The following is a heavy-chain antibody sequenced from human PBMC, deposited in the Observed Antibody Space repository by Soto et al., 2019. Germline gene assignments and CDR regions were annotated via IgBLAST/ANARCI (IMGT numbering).Heavy chain of an antibody. CDR3: ARGPGYYYDSSGSA. J-gene: IGHJ5*02. V-gene: IGHV4-34*01. D-gene: IGHD3-22*01. Sequence: SETLSLTCAVYGGSFSGYYWSWIRQPPGKGLEWIGEINHSGSTNYNPSLKSRVTISVDTSKNQFSLKLSSVTAADTAVYYCARGPGYYYDSSGSAWGQGTLVT. CDR2: INHSGST. CDR1: GGSFSGYY.